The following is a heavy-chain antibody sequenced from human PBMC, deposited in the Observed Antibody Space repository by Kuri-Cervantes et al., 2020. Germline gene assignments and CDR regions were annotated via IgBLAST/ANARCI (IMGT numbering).Heavy chain of an antibody. CDR1: GYTFTSYD. CDR3: ARVRGGTDWNDWFDP. J-gene: IGHJ5*02. D-gene: IGHD1-1*01. V-gene: IGHV1-8*01. Sequence: ASVKVSCKASGYTFTSYDINWVRQATGQGLEWMGWMNPNSGNTGYAQKFQGRVTMTRDTSISTAYMELSRLKSDDTAVYYCARVRGGTDWNDWFDPWGQGTLVTVSS. CDR2: MNPNSGNT.